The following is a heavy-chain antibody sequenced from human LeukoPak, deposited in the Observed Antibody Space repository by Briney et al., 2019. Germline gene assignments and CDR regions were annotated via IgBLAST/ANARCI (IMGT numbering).Heavy chain of an antibody. CDR2: TDPNSGGT. CDR3: ARERVSVAGWFDP. Sequence: ASVKVSCKASGYAFTGHYMHWVRQAPGQGPEWMGWTDPNSGGTDYAQRCQGRVTMTRDTSINTIYMELSSLRSDDTAVYYCARERVSVAGWFDPWGQGTLVTVSS. J-gene: IGHJ5*02. CDR1: GYAFTGHY. D-gene: IGHD6-19*01. V-gene: IGHV1-2*02.